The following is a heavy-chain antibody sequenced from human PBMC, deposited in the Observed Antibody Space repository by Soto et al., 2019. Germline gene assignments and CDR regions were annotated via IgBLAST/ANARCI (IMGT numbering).Heavy chain of an antibody. V-gene: IGHV1-8*01. CDR1: GYTFTSYD. D-gene: IGHD1-26*01. CDR3: AGSGGGATYSYSSGMDV. Sequence: QVQLVQSGAEVKKPGASVKVSCKASGYTFTSYDINWVRQATGQGLEWMGWMNPNSGNTGYAQKFQGRVTMTRNTSISTAYMGLSSLRSEDTAVYYCAGSGGGATYSYSSGMDVWGQGTTVTASS. CDR2: MNPNSGNT. J-gene: IGHJ6*02.